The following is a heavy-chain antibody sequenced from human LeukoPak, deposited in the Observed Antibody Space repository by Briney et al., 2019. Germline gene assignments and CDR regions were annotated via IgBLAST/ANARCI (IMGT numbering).Heavy chain of an antibody. V-gene: IGHV4-39*07. J-gene: IGHJ3*02. D-gene: IGHD1-26*01. CDR3: ARGRWELLLRAFDI. Sequence: SETLSLTCTVSGGSISSSSYYWGWIRQPPGKGLEWIGSIYYSGSTNYNPSLKSRVTISVDTSKNQFSLKLSSVTAADTAVYYCARGRWELLLRAFDIWGQGTMVTVSS. CDR2: IYYSGST. CDR1: GGSISSSSYY.